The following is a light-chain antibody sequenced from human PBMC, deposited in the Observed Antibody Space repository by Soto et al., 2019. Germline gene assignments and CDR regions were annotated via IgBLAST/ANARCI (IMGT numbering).Light chain of an antibody. V-gene: IGLV1-44*01. J-gene: IGLJ1*01. CDR1: SYNIGTSS. CDR2: TTF. CDR3: AAWDDSLNGHV. Sequence: QSVLTQPHSASGTPGQRVTISCSGSSYNIGTSSVHWFQQLPGTAPKLLISTTFQRLLGVPYRFSGSKSGTSASLAISGLQSEDEADYYCAAWDDSLNGHVFGTGTKVTVL.